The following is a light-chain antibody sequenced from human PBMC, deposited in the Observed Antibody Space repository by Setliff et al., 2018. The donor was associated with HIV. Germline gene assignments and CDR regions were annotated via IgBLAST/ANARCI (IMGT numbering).Light chain of an antibody. CDR3: SSYTTTSTVV. Sequence: QSALTQPASVSGSPGQSITISCTGTSSDVGAYNYVSWYQQYPDKAPKLMIYDVSNRPSGVSNRFSGSKSGNTASLTISGLQAEDEADYYCSSYTTTSTVVFGGGTKVTVL. V-gene: IGLV2-14*03. CDR1: SSDVGAYNY. CDR2: DVS. J-gene: IGLJ2*01.